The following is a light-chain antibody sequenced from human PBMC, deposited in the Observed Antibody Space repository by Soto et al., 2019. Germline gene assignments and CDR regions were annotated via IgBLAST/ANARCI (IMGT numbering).Light chain of an antibody. CDR2: GAS. J-gene: IGKJ1*01. CDR1: QSVSSSY. CDR3: QQYGSSLWT. Sequence: EIVLTQSPGTLSLSPGERATLSCRASQSVSSSYLAWYQQKPGQGPRLLIYGASSRATGIPDRFSGSGSGTAFTLTISRLEPKDFAVYYCQQYGSSLWTFGQGTKVEIK. V-gene: IGKV3-20*01.